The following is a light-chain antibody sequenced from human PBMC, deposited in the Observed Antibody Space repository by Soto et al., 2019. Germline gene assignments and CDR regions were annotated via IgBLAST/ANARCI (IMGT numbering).Light chain of an antibody. CDR3: CSFAHRSTLV. CDR1: SGNVGTYNL. J-gene: IGLJ3*02. V-gene: IGLV2-23*01. CDR2: ESS. Sequence: QSALTQPASVSGSPGQSITISCTGTSGNVGTYNLVSWYQQHPGKAPQLMIYESSKRPSGVSNRFSGSRSGNTASLTISVLQAEDEADYYCCSFAHRSTLVFGGGTKLTVL.